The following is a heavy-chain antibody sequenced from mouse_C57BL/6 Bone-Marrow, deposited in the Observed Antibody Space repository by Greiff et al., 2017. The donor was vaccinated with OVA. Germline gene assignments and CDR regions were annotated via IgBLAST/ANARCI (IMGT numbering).Heavy chain of an antibody. CDR1: GFNIKDDY. V-gene: IGHV14-4*01. J-gene: IGHJ4*01. CDR3: TTPDGYYAMDY. D-gene: IGHD2-3*01. Sequence: EVQLKESGAELVRPGASVKLSCTASGFNIKDDYMHWVKQRPEQGLEWIGWIDPENGDTEYASKFQGKATITADTSSNTAYLQLSSLTSEDTAVYYCTTPDGYYAMDYWGQGTSVTVSS. CDR2: IDPENGDT.